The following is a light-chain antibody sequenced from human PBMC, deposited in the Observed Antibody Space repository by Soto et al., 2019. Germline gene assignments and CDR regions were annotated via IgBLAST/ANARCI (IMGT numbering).Light chain of an antibody. CDR2: GNS. Sequence: QSVLTQPPSASGTPGQRVTISCSGSRSNIGRSDVYWYQQLPGTAPKLLIYGNSNRPSGVPDRFSGSKFGTSASLAITGLHTEDEAHFYCQSYDNSLTAWVFGGGTKLTVL. CDR1: RSNIGRSD. V-gene: IGLV1-40*01. J-gene: IGLJ3*02. CDR3: QSYDNSLTAWV.